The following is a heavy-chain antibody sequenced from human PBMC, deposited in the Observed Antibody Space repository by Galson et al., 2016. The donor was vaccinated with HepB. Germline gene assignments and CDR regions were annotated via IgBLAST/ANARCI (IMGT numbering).Heavy chain of an antibody. CDR2: TYYRSKWYN. D-gene: IGHD5-18*01. J-gene: IGHJ4*02. CDR1: GDSVSSNSAA. CDR3: ARGGGPLGTAMVVDHFDY. V-gene: IGHV6-1*01. Sequence: CAISGDSVSSNSAAWHRIRQSPSRGLEWLGRTYYRSKWYNDYAISVKGRITINPDTSKNQFSLQLNSVTPEDTAVYYCARGGGPLGTAMVVDHFDYWGQGSLVTVSS.